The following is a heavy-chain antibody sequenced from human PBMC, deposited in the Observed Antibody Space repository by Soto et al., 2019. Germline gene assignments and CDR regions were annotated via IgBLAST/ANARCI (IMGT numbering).Heavy chain of an antibody. D-gene: IGHD2-2*01. V-gene: IGHV4-30-4*01. Sequence: SETLSLTCTVSGGSISSIDYYWSWVRQAPGKGLEWIGYISYTGTTSYSPSLESRLRMSIDRSRNQFSLQVTSVTAADTAVYYCDRATYYFGRTTCYPFDFWGKGARVTVS. CDR1: GGSISSIDYY. CDR3: DRATYYFGRTTCYPFDF. J-gene: IGHJ4*02. CDR2: ISYTGTT.